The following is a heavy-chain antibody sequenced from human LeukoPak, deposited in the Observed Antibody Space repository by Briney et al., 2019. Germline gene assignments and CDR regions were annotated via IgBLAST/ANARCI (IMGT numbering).Heavy chain of an antibody. CDR2: IYTSGNT. V-gene: IGHV4-4*07. CDR1: GGSISSYY. CDR3: ARDYYDSSGYYGRGGYYYMDV. D-gene: IGHD3-22*01. J-gene: IGHJ6*03. Sequence: SETLCLTCTVSGGSISSYYWSWIRQPAGKGLEWIGRIYTSGNTTHNPPLNSRVNIPVYKSKNQLSLKLSSVTAPATAVYYCARDYYDSSGYYGRGGYYYMDVWGKGTTVNVS.